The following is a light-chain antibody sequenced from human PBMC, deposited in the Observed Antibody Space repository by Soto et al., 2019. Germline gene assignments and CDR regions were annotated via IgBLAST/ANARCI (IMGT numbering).Light chain of an antibody. J-gene: IGKJ1*01. CDR3: QRRSNWPPTWT. CDR2: XAS. V-gene: IGKV3-11*01. CDR1: QSLSSH. Sequence: IALTQSPATLSLSPGESATLACMASQSLSSHFGCYETKPGQAPRLLIXXASXRATEIPARFSASGSGTDFTLTISSLEPEDFAVEYCQRRSNWPPTWTFGQGTKVDIK.